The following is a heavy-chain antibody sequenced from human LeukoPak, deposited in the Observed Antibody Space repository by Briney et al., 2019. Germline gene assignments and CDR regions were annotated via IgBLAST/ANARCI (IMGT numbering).Heavy chain of an antibody. J-gene: IGHJ5*02. D-gene: IGHD5-18*01. CDR1: GFSLSTSGVG. CDR3: AQGGNTAMVTNWFDP. CDR2: IYWNDDK. Sequence: SGPTLVNPTQTLTLTCTFSGFSLSTSGVGVGWIRQPPGKALEWLALIYWNDDKRYSPSLKSGLTITKDTSKNQVVLTMTNMDPVDTATYYCAQGGNTAMVTNWFDPWGQGTLVTVSS. V-gene: IGHV2-5*01.